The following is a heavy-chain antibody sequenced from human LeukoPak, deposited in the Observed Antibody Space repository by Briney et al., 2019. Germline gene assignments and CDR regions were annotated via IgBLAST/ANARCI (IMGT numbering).Heavy chain of an antibody. CDR2: ISSSGSTI. J-gene: IGHJ4*02. CDR3: AKGGESSSWLFDY. CDR1: GFTFSSYE. Sequence: GGSLRLSCAASGFTFSSYEMNWVRQAAGKGREWDSYISSSGSTIYYADFVKGRFHIPRDNPKNTLYLQMNSLRAGDTAVYYCAKGGESSSWLFDYWGQGTLVPVSS. V-gene: IGHV3-48*03. D-gene: IGHD6-13*01.